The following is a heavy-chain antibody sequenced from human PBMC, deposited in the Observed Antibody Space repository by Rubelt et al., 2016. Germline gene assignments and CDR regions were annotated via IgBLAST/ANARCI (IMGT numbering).Heavy chain of an antibody. Sequence: GRFTISRDNAKNSLYLQMNSLRAEDTAVYYCARSDIVATITDYWGQGTLVTVSS. D-gene: IGHD5-12*01. J-gene: IGHJ4*02. V-gene: IGHV3-48*03. CDR3: ARSDIVATITDY.